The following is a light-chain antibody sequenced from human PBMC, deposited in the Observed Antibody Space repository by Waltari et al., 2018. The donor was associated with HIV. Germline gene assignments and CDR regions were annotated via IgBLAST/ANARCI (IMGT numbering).Light chain of an antibody. V-gene: IGLV2-8*01. CDR1: IGDVGGYDY. CDR3: MSYTGHNRWV. Sequence: QSALTQPPPASGSPGQSLTISCTGTIGDVGGYDYVSWYQQHPGKAPKLLIYEVSQRPSGVPARFSGSKSGNTASLTVSGLQAEDEADYHCMSYTGHNRWVFGGGTKLTVL. J-gene: IGLJ3*02. CDR2: EVS.